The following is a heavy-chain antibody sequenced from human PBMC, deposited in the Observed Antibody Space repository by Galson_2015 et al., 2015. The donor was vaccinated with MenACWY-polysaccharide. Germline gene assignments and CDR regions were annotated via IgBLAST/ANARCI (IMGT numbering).Heavy chain of an antibody. V-gene: IGHV4-59*01. CDR1: GGSLSGSY. D-gene: IGHD2-2*01. CDR3: ARSGTSTNWLYYYYGMDV. CDR2: IYYSGST. Sequence: SETLSLTCTVSGGSLSGSYWSWARQPPGKGLEWIGYIYYSGSTNYNPSLKSRVTMSLDISKNQFSLKLSSVTAADTAVYYCARSGTSTNWLYYYYGMDVWGQGTTVTVSS. J-gene: IGHJ6*02.